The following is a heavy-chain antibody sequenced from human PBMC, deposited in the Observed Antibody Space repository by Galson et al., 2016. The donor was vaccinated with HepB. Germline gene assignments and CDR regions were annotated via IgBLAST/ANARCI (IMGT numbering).Heavy chain of an antibody. D-gene: IGHD2-21*02. Sequence: SLRLSCAASGFNFDAYAMHWDRRTPGTGLQWVAGLRWNGISLGSAYSVTRRVTVSRDSATNSLYLQLNNVRPDDTAFYYCSKYICAGDCHPVRHFDLWGRRTLVTFSS. J-gene: IGHJ2*01. CDR1: GFNFDAYA. V-gene: IGHV3-9*01. CDR3: SKYICAGDCHPVRHFDL. CDR2: LRWNGISL.